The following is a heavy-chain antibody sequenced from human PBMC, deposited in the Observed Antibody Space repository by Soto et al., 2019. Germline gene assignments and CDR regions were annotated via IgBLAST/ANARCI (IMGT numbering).Heavy chain of an antibody. Sequence: GGSLRLSCAASGFTFSSYSMNWVRQAPGKGLEWVSSISSSSSYIYYADSVKGRFTISRDNAKNSLYLQMNSLRAEDTAVYYCARDMGPSTGTTNYYGMDVWGQGTTVTVSS. CDR2: ISSSSSYI. CDR3: ARDMGPSTGTTNYYGMDV. D-gene: IGHD1-1*01. J-gene: IGHJ6*02. CDR1: GFTFSSYS. V-gene: IGHV3-21*01.